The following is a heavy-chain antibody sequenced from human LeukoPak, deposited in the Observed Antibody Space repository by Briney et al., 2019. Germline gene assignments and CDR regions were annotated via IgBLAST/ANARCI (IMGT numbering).Heavy chain of an antibody. CDR2: INPNSGGT. CDR3: ARDHIVVVPAASTSDYYYYYGMDV. J-gene: IGHJ6*02. V-gene: IGHV1-2*02. D-gene: IGHD2-2*01. Sequence: ASVKVSCKASGYTFTGYYMHWVRQAPGQGLEWMGWINPNSGGTNYAQKFQGRVTMTRDTSISTAYMELSRLRSDDTAVYYCARDHIVVVPAASTSDYYYYYGMDVWGQGTTVTVSS. CDR1: GYTFTGYY.